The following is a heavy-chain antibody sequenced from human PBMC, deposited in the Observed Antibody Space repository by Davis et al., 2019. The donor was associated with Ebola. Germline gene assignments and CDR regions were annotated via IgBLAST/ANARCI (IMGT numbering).Heavy chain of an antibody. CDR1: GFTFSDYY. CDR2: ISSSSSYP. Sequence: GESLKISCAASGFTFSDYYMSWIRQAPGKGLEWVSYISSSSSYPNYADSVKGRFTISRDNAKNSLYLQMNSLRAEDTAVYYCARILTGYYNYGMDVWGQGTTVTVSS. J-gene: IGHJ6*02. CDR3: ARILTGYYNYGMDV. D-gene: IGHD3-9*01. V-gene: IGHV3-11*06.